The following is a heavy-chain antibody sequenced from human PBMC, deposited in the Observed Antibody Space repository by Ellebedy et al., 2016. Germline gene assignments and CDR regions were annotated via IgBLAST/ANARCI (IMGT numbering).Heavy chain of an antibody. CDR3: TRSDYIYYFYGMDV. CDR2: IRSKANSYAT. V-gene: IGHV3-73*01. CDR1: GFTFSGSA. Sequence: GGSLRLXXAASGFTFSGSAMHWVRQASGKGLEWVGRIRSKANSYATAYAASVKGRFTISRDDSKNTAYLQMNSLKTEDTAVYYRTRSDYIYYFYGMDVWGQGTTVTVSS. D-gene: IGHD4-11*01. J-gene: IGHJ6*02.